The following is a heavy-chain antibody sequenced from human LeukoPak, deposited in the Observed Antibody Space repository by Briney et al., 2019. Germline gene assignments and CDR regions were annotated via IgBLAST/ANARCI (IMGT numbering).Heavy chain of an antibody. CDR3: ARDRGSGWYLGY. Sequence: GGSLRLSCAASGFTFSSYSMNWVRQAPGKGPEWVSSISSSSSYIYYADSVKGRFTISRDNAKNSLYLQMNSLRAEDTAVYYCARDRGSGWYLGYWGQGTLVTVSS. CDR2: ISSSSSYI. V-gene: IGHV3-21*01. D-gene: IGHD6-19*01. CDR1: GFTFSSYS. J-gene: IGHJ4*02.